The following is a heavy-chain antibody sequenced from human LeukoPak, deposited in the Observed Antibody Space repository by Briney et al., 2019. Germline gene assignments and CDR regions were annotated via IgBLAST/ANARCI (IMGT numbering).Heavy chain of an antibody. CDR3: AREGGLGYCSTTSCAFAD. J-gene: IGHJ4*02. Sequence: GGSLRLSCAASGFTVYTNYMTWVRQAPGKGLEWVSVIFSGGTTWYADSVKGRFTLSRDNSKNTLYLQMNSLRAEDTAVYYCAREGGLGYCSTTSCAFADWGQGTLVTVSS. CDR1: GFTVYTNY. D-gene: IGHD2-2*01. V-gene: IGHV3-53*01. CDR2: IFSGGTT.